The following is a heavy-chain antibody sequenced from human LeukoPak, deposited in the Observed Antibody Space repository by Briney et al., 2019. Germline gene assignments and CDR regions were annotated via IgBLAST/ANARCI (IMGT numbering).Heavy chain of an antibody. Sequence: ASVKVSCKASGYIFTDYYMRWVRQAPGQGLEWMGWFNPASGGTKCAQKFQGRVTMTRDTSINTAYMELSSLGLDDTAVYYCARGLYYGGNQRAHDAFDIWGQGTLVTVSS. CDR2: FNPASGGT. V-gene: IGHV1-2*02. J-gene: IGHJ3*02. D-gene: IGHD4-23*01. CDR3: ARGLYYGGNQRAHDAFDI. CDR1: GYIFTDYY.